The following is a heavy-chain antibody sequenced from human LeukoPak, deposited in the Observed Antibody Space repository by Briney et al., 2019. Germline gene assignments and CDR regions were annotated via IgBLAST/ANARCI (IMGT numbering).Heavy chain of an antibody. CDR2: IKQDGSEK. D-gene: IGHD2-21*02. V-gene: IGHV3-7*01. CDR1: GFTFSSYW. Sequence: GGSLRLSCAASGFTFSSYWMSWVRQAPGKGLEWVANIKQDGSEKYYVDSVKGRFTISRDNAKNSLYLQMNSLRAEDTAVYYCARTGDGGPNYFDYWGQGTLVTVSS. J-gene: IGHJ4*02. CDR3: ARTGDGGPNYFDY.